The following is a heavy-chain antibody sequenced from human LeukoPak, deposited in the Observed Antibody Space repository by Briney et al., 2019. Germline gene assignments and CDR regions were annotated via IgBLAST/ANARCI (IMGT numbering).Heavy chain of an antibody. Sequence: ASVKVSCKASGFTFTSYGISWGRQAPGQGLEWMGWISAYNGKTNYAQKLQGRVTMTTETSTSTAYTELRSLRSDDTAVYYCARDGYYYDSSGYYLHNWGQGTLVTVSS. D-gene: IGHD3-22*01. V-gene: IGHV1-18*01. CDR2: ISAYNGKT. CDR3: ARDGYYYDSSGYYLHN. J-gene: IGHJ4*02. CDR1: GFTFTSYG.